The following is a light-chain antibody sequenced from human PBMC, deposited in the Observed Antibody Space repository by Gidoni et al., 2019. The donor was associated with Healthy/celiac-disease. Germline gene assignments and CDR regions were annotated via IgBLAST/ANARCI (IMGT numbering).Light chain of an antibody. J-gene: IGKJ2*01. CDR2: DAS. CDR3: QQYDNLPLT. CDR1: QDISNY. V-gene: IGKV1-33*01. Sequence: ENKRDQVPSAPSASLGERVTITCQASQDISNYLNWYQQKPGKAPKLLIYDASNLETGVPSRFSGSGSGTDFTFTISSLQPEDIATYYCQQYDNLPLTFXQXTRLEIK.